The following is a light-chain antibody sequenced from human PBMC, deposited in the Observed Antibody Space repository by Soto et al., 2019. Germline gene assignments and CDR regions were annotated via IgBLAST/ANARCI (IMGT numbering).Light chain of an antibody. V-gene: IGKV3-20*01. CDR2: GAS. CDR3: QQYGSSPFT. CDR1: QRVTSTY. Sequence: EIVLTQSPGTLSLSPGERATLSCRASQRVTSTYLAWFRQKPGQAPRLLIYGASSRATGIPDRFSGSGSGTDFTLTISRLEPEDFAVYYCQQYGSSPFTFGQGTKLEIK. J-gene: IGKJ2*01.